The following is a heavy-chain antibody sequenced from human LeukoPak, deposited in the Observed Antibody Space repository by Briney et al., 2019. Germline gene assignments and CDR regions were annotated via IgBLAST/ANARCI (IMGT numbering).Heavy chain of an antibody. CDR3: ASNSYNSANWFDP. D-gene: IGHD5-24*01. J-gene: IGHJ5*02. V-gene: IGHV3-53*01. CDR1: GFTVSGHY. CDR2: TYSGGST. Sequence: GGSLRLSCAASGFTVSGHYMTWVRQAPGKGLQWVSVTYSGGSTSYADSVKGRFTISRDNSKNTLYLQMNSLRVEDTAVYYCASNSYNSANWFDPWGQGTLVTVSS.